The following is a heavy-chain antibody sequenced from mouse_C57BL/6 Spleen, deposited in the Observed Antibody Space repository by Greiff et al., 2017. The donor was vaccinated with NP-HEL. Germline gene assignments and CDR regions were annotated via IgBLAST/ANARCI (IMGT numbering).Heavy chain of an antibody. CDR1: GYTFTSYW. Sequence: QVQLQQPGAELVRPGSSVKLSCKASGYTFTSYWMDWVKQRPGQGLEWIGNIYPSDSETHYNQKFKDKATLTVDKSSSTAYMQLSSLTSEDSAVYYCARGGDSSGHFDYWGQGTTLTVSS. V-gene: IGHV1-61*01. J-gene: IGHJ2*01. D-gene: IGHD3-2*02. CDR2: IYPSDSET. CDR3: ARGGDSSGHFDY.